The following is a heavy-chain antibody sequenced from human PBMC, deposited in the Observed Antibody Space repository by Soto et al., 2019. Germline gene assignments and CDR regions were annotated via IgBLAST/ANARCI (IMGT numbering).Heavy chain of an antibody. V-gene: IGHV1-8*01. CDR1: GYTFTSYD. D-gene: IGHD4-17*01. CDR2: MNPNSGNT. CDR3: ARGSDDYGDYGPYRAPIYYFDY. Sequence: QVQLVQSGAEVKKPGASVKVSCKASGYTFTSYDINWVRQATGQGLEWMGWMNPNSGNTGYAQKFQGRVTMTRNTSISTDYMELSSLRSEDTAVYYCARGSDDYGDYGPYRAPIYYFDYWGQGTLVTVSS. J-gene: IGHJ4*02.